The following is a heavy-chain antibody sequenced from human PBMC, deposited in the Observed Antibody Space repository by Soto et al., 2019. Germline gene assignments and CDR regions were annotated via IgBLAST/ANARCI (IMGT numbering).Heavy chain of an antibody. CDR2: IKQDGSEK. J-gene: IGHJ6*02. Sequence: GGSLRLSCAASGFTFSSYGMSWVRQAPGKGREWVANIKQDGSEKYYVDSVKGRFTISRDNAKNSLYLQMNSLRAEDTAVYYCARDRYSYYDFWSGSLPYYYYGMDVWGQGTTVTVSS. CDR3: ARDRYSYYDFWSGSLPYYYYGMDV. CDR1: GFTFSSYG. D-gene: IGHD3-3*01. V-gene: IGHV3-7*01.